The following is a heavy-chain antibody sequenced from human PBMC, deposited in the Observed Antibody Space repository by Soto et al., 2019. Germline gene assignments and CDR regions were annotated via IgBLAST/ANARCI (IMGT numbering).Heavy chain of an antibody. CDR3: ARCPQPPDTADPYAVDV. D-gene: IGHD5-18*01. CDR1: GGTFSRSG. V-gene: IGHV1-69*18. Sequence: QVQLVQSGTEVKKPGASVKVSCKASGGTFSRSGFHWVRQAPGQGLEGMGRIVPSVDTTNYAQKFQARVTISADQFTSTVYMELRSLRSEDTAVYYCARCPQPPDTADPYAVDVWGQGTRVIVSS. CDR2: IVPSVDTT. J-gene: IGHJ6*02.